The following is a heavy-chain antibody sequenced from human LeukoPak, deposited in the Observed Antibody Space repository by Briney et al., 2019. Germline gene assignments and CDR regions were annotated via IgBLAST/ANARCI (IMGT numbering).Heavy chain of an antibody. CDR1: GFTFSSYA. J-gene: IGHJ4*02. V-gene: IGHV3-23*01. CDR3: AKGLSPHSSGYYFDY. Sequence: GGSLRLSCAASGFTFSSYAMSWVRQVPGKGLEWVSTISGSGDSTYNADSVKGRFTISRDNSKNTLYLRMNSLRAEDTAVYYCAKGLSPHSSGYYFDYWGQGTLVIVSS. CDR2: ISGSGDST. D-gene: IGHD3-22*01.